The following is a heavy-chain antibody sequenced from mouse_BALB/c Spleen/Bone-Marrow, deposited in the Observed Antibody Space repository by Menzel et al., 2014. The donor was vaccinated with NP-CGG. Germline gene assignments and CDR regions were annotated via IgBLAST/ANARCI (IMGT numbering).Heavy chain of an antibody. D-gene: IGHD2-1*01. J-gene: IGHJ4*01. CDR1: GFTFTDYY. Sequence: EVQRVESGGGLVQPGGSLRLSCAPSGFTFTDYYMSWVRQPPGKALEWLGFIRNKANAYTTEYSASVKGRFTISRDNSQSILYFQMNILRAEDSATYYCARSLYPRAMDYWGQGTSVTVSS. CDR2: IRNKANAYTT. V-gene: IGHV7-3*02. CDR3: ARSLYPRAMDY.